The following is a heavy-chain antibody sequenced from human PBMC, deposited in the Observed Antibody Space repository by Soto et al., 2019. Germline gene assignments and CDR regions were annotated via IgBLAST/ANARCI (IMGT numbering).Heavy chain of an antibody. CDR2: IKQDGSEK. J-gene: IGHJ4*02. Sequence: WLTLRLSCSASGFTLSSYWMSWVRQAPGKGLEWVANIKQDGSEKYYVDSVTGRFTISRDNAKNSLYLQMNSLRAEDTAVYYCARVHRYFDYWGQGTLVTVSS. V-gene: IGHV3-7*03. CDR1: GFTLSSYW. CDR3: ARVHRYFDY.